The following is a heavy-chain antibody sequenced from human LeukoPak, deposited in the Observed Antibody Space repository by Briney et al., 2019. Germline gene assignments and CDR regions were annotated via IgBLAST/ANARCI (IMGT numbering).Heavy chain of an antibody. Sequence: GGSLRLSCATSGFTFSDYYMSWIRHAPGKGLEWVSYINSSGSPLYYADSVKGRFTISRDNANNSVFLQMNSLRAEDTAVYYCTRDPDTSSKVDYWGQGALVTVSS. V-gene: IGHV3-11*01. J-gene: IGHJ4*02. CDR2: INSSGSPL. D-gene: IGHD6-6*01. CDR1: GFTFSDYY. CDR3: TRDPDTSSKVDY.